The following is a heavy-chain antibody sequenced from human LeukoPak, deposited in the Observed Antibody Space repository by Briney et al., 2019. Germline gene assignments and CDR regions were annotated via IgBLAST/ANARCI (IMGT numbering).Heavy chain of an antibody. CDR3: ARGRTYYYDSSGFSAVDY. CDR2: ISYDGSNK. V-gene: IGHV3-30-3*01. D-gene: IGHD3-22*01. Sequence: GGSLRLSCAASGFTFSSYAMHWVRQAPGKGLEWVAVISYDGSNKYYADSVKGRLTISRDNSKNTLYLQMNSLRAEDTAVYYCARGRTYYYDSSGFSAVDYWGQGTLVTVSS. J-gene: IGHJ4*02. CDR1: GFTFSSYA.